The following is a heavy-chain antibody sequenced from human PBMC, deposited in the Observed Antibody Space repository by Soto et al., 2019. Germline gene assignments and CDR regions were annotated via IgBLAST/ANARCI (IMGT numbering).Heavy chain of an antibody. CDR3: ARALSSAAGLYFDF. CDR2: IHTTDGT. CDR1: GGSISSYY. D-gene: IGHD6-13*01. V-gene: IGHV4-4*07. J-gene: IGHJ4*02. Sequence: KPSETLSLTCTVSGGSISSYYWSWIRQPAGKGMEWIGRIHTTDGTNYNPSLKSRVTMSIDTSNNQFSLKLNSLTAADTAVYYCARALSSAAGLYFDFWGQGTLVTVSS.